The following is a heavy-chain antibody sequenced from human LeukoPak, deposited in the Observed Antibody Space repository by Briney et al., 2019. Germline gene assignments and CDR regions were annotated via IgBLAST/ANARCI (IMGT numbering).Heavy chain of an antibody. CDR2: INSDESST. Sequence: GGSVRLSCAASGFTFGTFWMHWVRQARGKGLVWVSRINSDESSTSYADSVKGRFIISRDNAKNTLYLQMNNLRVEDTAVYYCARDGGLIPHQWGQGTLVTVSS. CDR1: GFTFGTFW. V-gene: IGHV3-74*01. J-gene: IGHJ4*02. D-gene: IGHD2-2*01. CDR3: ARDGGLIPHQ.